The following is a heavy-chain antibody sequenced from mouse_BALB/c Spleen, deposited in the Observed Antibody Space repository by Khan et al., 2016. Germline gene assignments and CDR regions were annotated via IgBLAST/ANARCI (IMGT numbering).Heavy chain of an antibody. CDR3: AADYRDAMDY. CDR2: INTYTGEP. CDR1: GYTFTNYG. V-gene: IGHV9-3-1*01. J-gene: IGHJ4*01. D-gene: IGHD2-14*01. Sequence: QIQLVQSGPELKKPGETVKISCKASGYTFTNYGMNWVKQAPGKGLKWMGWINTYTGEPTYADDSKGRFAFSLETSASTAYLQINNLKNEDTDTYFCAADYRDAMDYWGQGTSVTVSS.